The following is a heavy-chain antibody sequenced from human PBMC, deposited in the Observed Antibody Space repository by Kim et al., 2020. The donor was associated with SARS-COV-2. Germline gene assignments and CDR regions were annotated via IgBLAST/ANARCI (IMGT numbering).Heavy chain of an antibody. D-gene: IGHD2-15*01. J-gene: IGHJ4*02. CDR3: AREGRCSGGSCYILAFDY. V-gene: IGHV4-39*07. CDR1: GGSISSSSYY. Sequence: SETLSLTCTVSGGSISSSSYYWGWIRQPPGNGLEWIGSIYYSGSTYYNPSLKSRVTISVDTSKNQFSLKLSSVTAADTAVYYCAREGRCSGGSCYILAFDYWGQGTLVTVSS. CDR2: IYYSGST.